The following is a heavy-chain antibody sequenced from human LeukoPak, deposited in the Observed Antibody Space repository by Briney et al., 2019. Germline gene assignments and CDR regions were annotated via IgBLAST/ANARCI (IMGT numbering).Heavy chain of an antibody. J-gene: IGHJ4*02. Sequence: SQTLSLTCDISGDSVSSINGAWNWIRQSPSRGLEWLGRTYYRSKWHNEYAVSMEGRITIIPDTSKNQFSLQLIYVTPEDTAVYYCARDLGNTGWYTFDYWGQGTLVTVSS. CDR3: ARDLGNTGWYTFDY. CDR2: TYYRSKWHN. V-gene: IGHV6-1*01. CDR1: GDSVSSINGA. D-gene: IGHD6-19*01.